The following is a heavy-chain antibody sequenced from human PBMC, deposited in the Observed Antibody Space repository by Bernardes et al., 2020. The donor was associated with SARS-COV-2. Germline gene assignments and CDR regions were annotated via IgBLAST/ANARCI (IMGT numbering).Heavy chain of an antibody. CDR3: ARIPATGALSEYFQH. CDR1: GYIFTGYY. V-gene: IGHV1-2*02. Sequence: ASLKVSCKASGYIFTGYYVHWVRQAPGQGLEWMGWINPNSGDTLSAQKFQGRVTMTRDTSISTAYVELNRLRSDDTAMYYCARIPATGALSEYFQHWGQGTLVSVSS. J-gene: IGHJ1*01. D-gene: IGHD1-1*01. CDR2: INPNSGDT.